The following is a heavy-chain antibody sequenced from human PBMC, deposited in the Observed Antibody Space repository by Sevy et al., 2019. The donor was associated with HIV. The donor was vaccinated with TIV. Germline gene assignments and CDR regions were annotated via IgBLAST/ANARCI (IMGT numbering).Heavy chain of an antibody. J-gene: IGHJ6*02. CDR2: ISGSGGST. Sequence: GGSLRLSCAASGFTFSSYAMSWVRQAPGKGLEWVSAISGSGGSTYYADSVKGRFTISRDNSKNTLYLQMNSLRAEDTAVYYCATWGGYCSSTSCYIYYYYGMDVWGQGTTVTVSS. CDR1: GFTFSSYA. CDR3: ATWGGYCSSTSCYIYYYYGMDV. V-gene: IGHV3-23*01. D-gene: IGHD2-2*02.